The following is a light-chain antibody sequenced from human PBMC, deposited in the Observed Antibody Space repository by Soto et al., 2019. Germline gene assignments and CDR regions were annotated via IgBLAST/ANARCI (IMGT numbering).Light chain of an antibody. CDR1: QSINSW. CDR3: QQYSSYSRT. CDR2: KAS. Sequence: DIQMTQSPSTLPASVGDRVTITCRASQSINSWLAWYQQKPGKAPKLLIYKASSLESGGPSRFSGSGSGTEFTLTISSLQPDDFATYYCQQYSSYSRTFGQGTKVEIK. J-gene: IGKJ1*01. V-gene: IGKV1-5*03.